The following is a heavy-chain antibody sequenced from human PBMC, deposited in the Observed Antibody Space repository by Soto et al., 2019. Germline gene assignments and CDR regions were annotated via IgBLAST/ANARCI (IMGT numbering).Heavy chain of an antibody. CDR3: ARDFAAGDH. V-gene: IGHV1-46*01. J-gene: IGHJ4*02. CDR1: GYTFTHYY. Sequence: QVQLVQSGAEVKKPGASVKLSCRTSGYTFTHYYIHWVRQAPGQGLEWLAIINPASGSTNYAQEFLGRVTLTKDTSTTTVYMELGGLRADGTAIFYCARDFAAGDHWGQGNLVTVSS. CDR2: INPASGST. D-gene: IGHD3-3*01.